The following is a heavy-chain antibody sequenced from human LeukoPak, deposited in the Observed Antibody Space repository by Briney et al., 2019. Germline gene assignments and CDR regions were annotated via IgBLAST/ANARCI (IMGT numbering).Heavy chain of an antibody. D-gene: IGHD3-22*01. Sequence: KPSETLSLTCTVSSGSISTSNYYWGWVRQPPGKALEWIGNIFYSGSTYYSPSLKSRVTISLDTSRNQFSLKLSSVTAADTAVYYCARGRAMIPNWFDPWGQGTLVTVSS. J-gene: IGHJ5*02. CDR3: ARGRAMIPNWFDP. V-gene: IGHV4-39*07. CDR1: SGSISTSNYY. CDR2: IFYSGST.